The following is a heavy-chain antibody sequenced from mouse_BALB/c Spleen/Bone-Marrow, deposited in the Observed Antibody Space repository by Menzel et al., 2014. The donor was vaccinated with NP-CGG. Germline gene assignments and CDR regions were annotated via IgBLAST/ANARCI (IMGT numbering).Heavy chain of an antibody. Sequence: VMLVESGPGLAPPSQSLLITCTGSGFSLTSYSVYWVRQSPGKGLVWLGVIWPGGSTNYYSAFMLRLSISTDNTKRQVVLKKNSLQTDDAAMYYCARTFDYWNQGASLTVTS. J-gene: IGHJ2*02. V-gene: IGHV2-9*02. CDR3: ARTFDY. CDR1: GFSLTSYS. CDR2: IWPGGST.